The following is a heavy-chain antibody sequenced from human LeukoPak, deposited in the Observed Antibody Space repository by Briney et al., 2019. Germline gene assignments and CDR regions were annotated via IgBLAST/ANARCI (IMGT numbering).Heavy chain of an antibody. V-gene: IGHV3-15*01. Sequence: GGSLRLSCVVSGLTFDNAWMSWVRQAPGKGLEWVGRIKSKNIGETTEYAAPVQGRFTISRDDSKNTVYLQMSNLKAEDTAVYYCTTGPGNSGYWGQGTLVTVSS. CDR3: TTGPGNSGY. CDR1: GLTFDNAW. D-gene: IGHD4-23*01. J-gene: IGHJ4*02. CDR2: IKSKNIGETT.